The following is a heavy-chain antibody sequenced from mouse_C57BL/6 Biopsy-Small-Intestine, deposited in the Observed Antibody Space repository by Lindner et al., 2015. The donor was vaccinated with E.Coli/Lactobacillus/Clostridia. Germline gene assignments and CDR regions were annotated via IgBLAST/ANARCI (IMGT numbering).Heavy chain of an antibody. V-gene: IGHV5-17*01. D-gene: IGHD4-1*01. CDR3: ARGTGRGFDY. Sequence: VQLQESGGGLVKPGGSLKLSCAASGFTFSDYGMHWVRQAPEKGLEWVAYISSGSSTIYYADTVKGRFTISRDNAKNTLFLQMTSLRSEDTATYYCARGTGRGFDYWGQGTTLTVSS. CDR2: ISSGSSTI. J-gene: IGHJ2*01. CDR1: GFTFSDYG.